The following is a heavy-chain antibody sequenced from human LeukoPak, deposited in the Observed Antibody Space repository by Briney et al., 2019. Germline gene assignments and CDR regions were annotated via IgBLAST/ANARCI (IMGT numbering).Heavy chain of an antibody. V-gene: IGHV1-2*06. J-gene: IGHJ4*02. CDR3: ATASQNYYDTDY. CDR2: INPNSGGT. D-gene: IGHD3-22*01. Sequence: ASVKVSCKASGYTFTGYYMHWVRQAPGQGLEWMGRINPNSGGTNYAQKFQGRVTVTRDTSISTAYMELSRLRSDDTAVYYCATASQNYYDTDYWGQGTLVTVSS. CDR1: GYTFTGYY.